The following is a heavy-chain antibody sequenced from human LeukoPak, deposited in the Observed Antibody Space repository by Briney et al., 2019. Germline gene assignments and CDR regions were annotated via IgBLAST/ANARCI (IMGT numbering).Heavy chain of an antibody. J-gene: IGHJ4*02. D-gene: IGHD5-24*01. CDR2: ISAYNGNT. Sequence: GASVKVSCKASGYTFTSYGISWVRQAPGQGLEWMGWISAYNGNTNYAQKLQGRVTMTTDTSTSTAYMELRSLRSDDTAVYYCERRLLHGYNQTRFDYGGKGTLVTVSS. V-gene: IGHV1-18*01. CDR3: ERRLLHGYNQTRFDY. CDR1: GYTFTSYG.